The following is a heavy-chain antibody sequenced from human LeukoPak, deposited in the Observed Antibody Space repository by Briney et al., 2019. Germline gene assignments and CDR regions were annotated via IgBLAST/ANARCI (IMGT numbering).Heavy chain of an antibody. Sequence: ASVKVSCKASGYTFTSYYMHRVRQAPGQGLEWMGIINPSGGSTSYAQKFQGRVTMTRDTSISTAYMELSRLRSDDTAVYYCARTTERLEYFDYWGQGTLVTVSS. CDR1: GYTFTSYY. CDR3: ARTTERLEYFDY. D-gene: IGHD1-14*01. J-gene: IGHJ4*02. CDR2: INPSGGST. V-gene: IGHV1-46*01.